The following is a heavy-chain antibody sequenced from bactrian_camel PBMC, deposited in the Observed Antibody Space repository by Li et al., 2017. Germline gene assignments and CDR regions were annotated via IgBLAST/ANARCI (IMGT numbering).Heavy chain of an antibody. D-gene: IGHD3*01. CDR1: GYTSSVKC. V-gene: IGHV3S53*01. J-gene: IGHJ4*01. CDR2: IYDVGST. Sequence: QVQLVESGGGSVQTGGSLRLSCAASGYTSSVKCMGWFRQVPGKEREGVATIYDVGSTNYASSVKGRFTISQDSANYRVYLQMNSLKSEDTALYYCATAPSGVEYEFAYWGQGTQVTVS. CDR3: ATAPSGVEYEFAY.